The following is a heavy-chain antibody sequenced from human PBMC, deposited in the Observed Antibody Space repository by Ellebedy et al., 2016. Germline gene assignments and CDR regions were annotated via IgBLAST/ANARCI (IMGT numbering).Heavy chain of an antibody. J-gene: IGHJ3*02. CDR2: MNPNSGNT. D-gene: IGHD3-22*01. V-gene: IGHV1-8*01. CDR1: GYTFTSYD. Sequence: ASVKVSCKASGYTFTSYDINWVRQATGQGLEWMGWMNPNSGNTGYAQKFQGRVTMTRNTSISTDYMELSSLRSEDTAVYYCARSYYYDSSGYSAFDIWGQGTMVTVSS. CDR3: ARSYYYDSSGYSAFDI.